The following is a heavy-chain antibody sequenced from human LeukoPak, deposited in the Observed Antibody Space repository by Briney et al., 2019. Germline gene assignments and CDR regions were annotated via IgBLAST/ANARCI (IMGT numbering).Heavy chain of an antibody. CDR3: ARETTVVTPGRSDVFDI. Sequence: PSETLSLTRTVSGGSISSHYWNWIRQPPGKGLEWIGYIYYSESTNYNPSLKSRVTISVDTSKNQFSLKLSSVTAADTAVYYCARETTVVTPGRSDVFDIWGQGTMVTVSS. CDR2: IYYSEST. D-gene: IGHD4-23*01. V-gene: IGHV4-59*11. J-gene: IGHJ3*02. CDR1: GGSISSHY.